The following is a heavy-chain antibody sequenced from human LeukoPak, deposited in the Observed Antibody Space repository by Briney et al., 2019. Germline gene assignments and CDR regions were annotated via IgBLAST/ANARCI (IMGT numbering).Heavy chain of an antibody. Sequence: SETLSLTCIVSGGSVTFSSYCWGWIRQPPGKGLEWIGEINHSGSTNYNPSLKSRVTISVDTSKNQFSLKLSSVTAADTAVYYCARASIAARRNYYYGMDVWGQGTTVTVSS. CDR1: GGSVTFSSYC. V-gene: IGHV4-39*07. J-gene: IGHJ6*02. CDR2: INHSGST. CDR3: ARASIAARRNYYYGMDV. D-gene: IGHD6-6*01.